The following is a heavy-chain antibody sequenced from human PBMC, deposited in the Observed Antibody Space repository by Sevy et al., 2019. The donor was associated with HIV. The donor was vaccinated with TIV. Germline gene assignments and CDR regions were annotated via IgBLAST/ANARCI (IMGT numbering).Heavy chain of an antibody. CDR3: ARDLIVVVFLNYYGMDV. CDR2: INPNSGGT. CDR1: GYTFTGYY. V-gene: IGHV1-2*02. Sequence: ASVKVSCKASGYTFTGYYMHWVRQAPGQGLEWMGWINPNSGGTNYAQKFQGRVTMTRDTSISTAYMELSRLGSDDTAVYYCARDLIVVVFLNYYGMDVWGQGTTVTVSS. D-gene: IGHD2-2*01. J-gene: IGHJ6*02.